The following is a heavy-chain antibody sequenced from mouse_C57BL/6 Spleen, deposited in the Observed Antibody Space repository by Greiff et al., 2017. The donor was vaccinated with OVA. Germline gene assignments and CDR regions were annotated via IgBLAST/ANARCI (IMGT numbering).Heavy chain of an antibody. Sequence: EVMLVESGGDLVKPGGSLKLSCAASGFTFSSYGMSWVRQTPDKRLEWVATISSGGSYTYYPDSVKGRFTISRDNAKKTLYLQMSSLKSEDTAMYYCASDYYGSFAYWGQGTLVTVSA. J-gene: IGHJ3*01. D-gene: IGHD2-1*01. CDR2: ISSGGSYT. CDR1: GFTFSSYG. CDR3: ASDYYGSFAY. V-gene: IGHV5-6*01.